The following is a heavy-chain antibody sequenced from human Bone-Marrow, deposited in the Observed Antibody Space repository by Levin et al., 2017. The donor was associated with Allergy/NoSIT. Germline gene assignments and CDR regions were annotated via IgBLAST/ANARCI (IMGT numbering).Heavy chain of an antibody. D-gene: IGHD2-15*01. CDR1: GYTFTGYY. CDR3: ASPSVYCSGGSCYSYYYYGMDV. V-gene: IGHV1-2*06. J-gene: IGHJ6*02. CDR2: INPNSGGT. Sequence: GESLKISCKASGYTFTGYYMHWVRQAPGQGLEWMGRINPNSGGTNYAQKFQGRVTMTRDTSISTAYMELSRLRSDDTAVYYCASPSVYCSGGSCYSYYYYGMDVWGQGTTVTVSS.